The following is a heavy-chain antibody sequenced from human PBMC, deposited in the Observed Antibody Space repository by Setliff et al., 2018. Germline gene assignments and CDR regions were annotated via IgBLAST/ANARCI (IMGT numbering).Heavy chain of an antibody. J-gene: IGHJ6*03. V-gene: IGHV4-4*08. D-gene: IGHD3-10*01. CDR2: IHSSGRS. CDR3: ARHVGIRGRGYNYYYYYMDV. CDR1: DVSISGYY. Sequence: SETLSLTCTVSDVSISGYYWSWIRQPPGKGLEWIGYIHSSGRSNYNPSLKSRVITSIDTSKNQFSLRLRSVTAADTAIYYCARHVGIRGRGYNYYYYYMDVWGKGTTVTVSS.